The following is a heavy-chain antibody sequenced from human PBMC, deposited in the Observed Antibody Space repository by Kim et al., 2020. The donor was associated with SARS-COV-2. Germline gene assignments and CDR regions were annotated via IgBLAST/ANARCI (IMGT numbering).Heavy chain of an antibody. CDR1: GYTFTSYG. D-gene: IGHD3-10*01. Sequence: ASVKVSCKASGYTFTSYGISWVRQAPGQGLEWMGWISAYNGNTNYAQKLQGRVTMTTDTSTSTAYMELRSLRSDDTAVYYCARTTYYGSRGDLGDYWGQGILVTVSS. CDR3: ARTTYYGSRGDLGDY. J-gene: IGHJ4*02. V-gene: IGHV1-18*01. CDR2: ISAYNGNT.